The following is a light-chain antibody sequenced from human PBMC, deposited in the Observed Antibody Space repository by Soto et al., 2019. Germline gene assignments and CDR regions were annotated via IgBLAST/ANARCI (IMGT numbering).Light chain of an antibody. CDR3: QKYNSAPRT. Sequence: DIQMTHSPSSLSASVGDRVTITCRANQGISNYLAWYQQKPGKVPKLLIYAASTLQSGVPSRFSGSGSGTDFTLTISSLQPEDVATYYCQKYNSAPRTFGQGTKVDIK. V-gene: IGKV1-27*01. CDR2: AAS. CDR1: QGISNY. J-gene: IGKJ1*01.